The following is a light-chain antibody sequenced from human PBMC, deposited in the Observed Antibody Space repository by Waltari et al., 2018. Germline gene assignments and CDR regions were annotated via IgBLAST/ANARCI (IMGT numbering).Light chain of an antibody. CDR3: MQPLQSPRT. V-gene: IGKV2-28*01. J-gene: IGKJ2*01. CDR1: QSLLHSNGYYY. Sequence: DIVMTQSPLSLSVTPGEPASISCRFIQSLLHSNGYYYLDWYLKKPGQSPQLLMYLTSLRASGATDRFSGSGSGTDFTLKNSRVEAEDVGVYYCMQPLQSPRTFGQGTKLEIK. CDR2: LTS.